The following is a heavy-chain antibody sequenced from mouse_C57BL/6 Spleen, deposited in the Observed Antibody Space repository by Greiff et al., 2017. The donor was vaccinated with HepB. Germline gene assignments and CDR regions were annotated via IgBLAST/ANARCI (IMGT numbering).Heavy chain of an antibody. CDR1: GYTFTEYT. V-gene: IGHV1-62-2*01. J-gene: IGHJ3*01. CDR2: FYPGSGSI. Sequence: QVQLQQSGAELVKPGASVKLSCKASGYTFTEYTIHWVKQRSGQGLEWIGWFYPGSGSIKYNEKFKDKATLTADKSSSTVYMELSRLTSEDSAVYFGARHGYYYGSSYSAWFAYWGQGTLVTVSA. D-gene: IGHD1-1*01. CDR3: ARHGYYYGSSYSAWFAY.